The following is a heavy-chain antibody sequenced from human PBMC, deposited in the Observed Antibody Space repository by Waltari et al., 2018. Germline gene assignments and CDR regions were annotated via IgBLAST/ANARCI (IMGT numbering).Heavy chain of an antibody. D-gene: IGHD3-22*01. CDR1: GYSISSGYY. Sequence: QVQLQESGPGLVKPSETLSLTCAVSGYSISSGYYWGWIRQPPGKGLEWIGPMYHSGSTYYNPSLKSRVTISVDSSRNQFSLKLSSVTAADTAVYFCARDLYYDSSGYYSLGFDYWGQGTLVTVSS. CDR2: MYHSGST. V-gene: IGHV4-38-2*02. J-gene: IGHJ4*02. CDR3: ARDLYYDSSGYYSLGFDY.